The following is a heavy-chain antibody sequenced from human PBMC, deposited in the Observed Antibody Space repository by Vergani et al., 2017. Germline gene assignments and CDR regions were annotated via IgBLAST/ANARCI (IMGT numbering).Heavy chain of an antibody. CDR2: ISWNSGSI. V-gene: IGHV3-9*01. Sequence: EVQLVESGGGLVKPGGSLRLSCAASGFTFSSYAMHWVRQAPGKGLEWVSGISWNSGSIGYADSVKGRFTISRDNAKNSLYLQMNSLRAEDTALYYCAKDLGPEIAVAGLDYWGQGTLVTVSS. CDR3: AKDLGPEIAVAGLDY. J-gene: IGHJ4*02. D-gene: IGHD6-19*01. CDR1: GFTFSSYA.